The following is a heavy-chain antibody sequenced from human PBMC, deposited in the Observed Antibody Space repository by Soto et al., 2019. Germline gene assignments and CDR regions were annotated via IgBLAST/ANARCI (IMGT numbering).Heavy chain of an antibody. CDR1: GGSISSGDYY. CDR2: IYYSGST. J-gene: IGHJ6*02. D-gene: IGHD3-10*01. Sequence: SETLSLTCTVSGGSISSGDYYWSWIRQPPGKGLEWTGYIYYSGSTYYNPSLKSRVTISVDTSKNQFSLKLSSVTAADTAVYHCAGGGVRGVITRTRDYYGMDVWGQGTTVTVSS. V-gene: IGHV4-30-4*01. CDR3: AGGGVRGVITRTRDYYGMDV.